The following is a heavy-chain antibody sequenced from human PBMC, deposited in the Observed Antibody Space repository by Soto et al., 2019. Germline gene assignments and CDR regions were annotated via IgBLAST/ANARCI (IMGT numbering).Heavy chain of an antibody. Sequence: QVQLVQSGAEVKKPGASVKVSCKTSGYTFTGHYIHWVRQAPQQGPEWMGEIGPESGATRYAQKFQGRVTMTMDRSITTGYMELKNLSPDDTAVYYCGRGRSGQIVIFYWGQGTPVTVSS. D-gene: IGHD1-26*01. CDR3: GRGRSGQIVIFY. J-gene: IGHJ4*02. CDR2: IGPESGAT. CDR1: GYTFTGHY. V-gene: IGHV1-2*02.